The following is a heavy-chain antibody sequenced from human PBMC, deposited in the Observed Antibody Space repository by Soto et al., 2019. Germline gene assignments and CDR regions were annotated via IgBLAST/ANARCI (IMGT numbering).Heavy chain of an antibody. CDR1: GFTFSSYA. D-gene: IGHD6-19*01. CDR2: ISGSGDST. J-gene: IGHJ4*02. V-gene: IGHV3-23*01. CDR3: ASRSSGWFFDD. Sequence: EVQLLESGGGLVQPGGSLRLSCAASGFTFSSYAMNWVRQAPGKGLEWVSVISGSGDSTYYADSVKGRFTISRDNSKNTRYLQMNSLGAEDTAVYYCASRSSGWFFDDWGQGTLVTVSS.